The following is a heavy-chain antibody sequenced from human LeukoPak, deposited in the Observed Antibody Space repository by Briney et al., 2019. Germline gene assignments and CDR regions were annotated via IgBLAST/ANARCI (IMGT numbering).Heavy chain of an antibody. J-gene: IGHJ4*02. CDR3: PTSGYGSGEVCFYY. Sequence: GGSLRLSCAASGFTFSSYAMSWVRQAPGKGLEWVSAISGSGGSTYYADSVKGRFTISRDNSKNTLYLQMNSLRAEDTAVYYCPTSGYGSGEVCFYYWGQGPPVTVSS. D-gene: IGHD3-10*01. CDR1: GFTFSSYA. CDR2: ISGSGGST. V-gene: IGHV3-23*01.